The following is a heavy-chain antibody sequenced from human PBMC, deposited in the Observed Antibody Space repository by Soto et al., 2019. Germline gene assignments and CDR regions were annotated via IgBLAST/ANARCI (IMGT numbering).Heavy chain of an antibody. J-gene: IGHJ5*02. CDR1: GGSVNGYY. CDR2: INHTGGT. Sequence: SETLSLTCAVYGGSVNGYYWNWIRQSPGKGLEWIGEINHTGGTYYNPSLKSRVTMSVHTSNNQFSPTLCSVTAPDKCIYYCSTRITIFGLLIPPFDPWGQGTQVTVCS. CDR3: STRITIFGLLIPPFDP. V-gene: IGHV4-34*01. D-gene: IGHD3-3*01.